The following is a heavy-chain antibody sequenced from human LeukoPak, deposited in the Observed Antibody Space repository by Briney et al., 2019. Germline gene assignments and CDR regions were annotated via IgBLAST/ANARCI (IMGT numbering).Heavy chain of an antibody. D-gene: IGHD3-10*02. Sequence: PGGSLKLSCAASGFTFSGSAMHWVRQASGKGLEWVGRIRSKANSYATAYAASVKGRFTISRDDSKNTAYLQMNSLETEDTAVYYCTRLFGVDYWGQGTLVTVSS. CDR2: IRSKANSYAT. CDR3: TRLFGVDY. CDR1: GFTFSGSA. J-gene: IGHJ4*02. V-gene: IGHV3-73*01.